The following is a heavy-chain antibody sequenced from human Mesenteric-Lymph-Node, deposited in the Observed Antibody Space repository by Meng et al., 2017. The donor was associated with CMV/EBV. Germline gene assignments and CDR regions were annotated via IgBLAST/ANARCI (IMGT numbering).Heavy chain of an antibody. V-gene: IGHV1-18*01. CDR1: NYSFTSYG. D-gene: IGHD3-10*01. Sequence: ASVKVSCKASNYSFTSYGISWVRQAPGQGLEWMGWISGYNGNTKYEQKFQGRVTATLDISTTTAYMELRSLRSDDTAVYYCARDSPAVTINRWLDPWGQGTLVTVSS. CDR3: ARDSPAVTINRWLDP. CDR2: ISGYNGNT. J-gene: IGHJ5*02.